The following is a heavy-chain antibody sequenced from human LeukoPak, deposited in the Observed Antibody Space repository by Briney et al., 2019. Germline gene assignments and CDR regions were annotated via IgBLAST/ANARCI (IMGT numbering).Heavy chain of an antibody. CDR3: AAWRSSGWTYYYYYMDV. J-gene: IGHJ6*03. V-gene: IGHV1-69*13. CDR1: GGTFSSYA. Sequence: SVKVSCKASGGTFSSYAISWVRQAPGQGLEWMGGIIPIFGTANYAQKFQGRVTITADESTSTAYMELSSLRSEDTAVYYCAAWRSSGWTYYYYYMDVWGKGTTVTVSS. D-gene: IGHD6-19*01. CDR2: IIPIFGTA.